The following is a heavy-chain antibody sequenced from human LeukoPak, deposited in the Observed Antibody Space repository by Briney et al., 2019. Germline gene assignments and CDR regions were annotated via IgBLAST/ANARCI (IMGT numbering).Heavy chain of an antibody. J-gene: IGHJ4*02. CDR3: ERDSYYDILTGYLRYFDY. V-gene: IGHV3-74*01. CDR1: GFTFSSYW. CDR2: IASDGSST. Sequence: PGGSLRLSCAASGFTFSSYWMNWVRQAPGKGLVWASRIASDGSSTTYADSVKGRFTISRDNAKNSLYLQMNSLRAEDTAVYYCERDSYYDILTGYLRYFDYWGQGTLVTVSS. D-gene: IGHD3-9*01.